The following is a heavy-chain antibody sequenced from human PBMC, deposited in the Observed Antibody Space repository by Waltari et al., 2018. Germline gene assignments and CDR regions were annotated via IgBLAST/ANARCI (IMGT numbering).Heavy chain of an antibody. J-gene: IGHJ6*02. CDR3: ARGLYDILTGYFSYGMDV. V-gene: IGHV3-53*01. Sequence: EVQLVESGGGLIQPGGSLRLSCAASGFTVSSNYMSWVRQAPGRGLEWVSVLYSGGSTYYADIVKGRFTDTRDNSKNTLYLKMNSLRAEDTAVYYCARGLYDILTGYFSYGMDVWGQGTTVTVSS. D-gene: IGHD3-9*01. CDR1: GFTVSSNY. CDR2: LYSGGST.